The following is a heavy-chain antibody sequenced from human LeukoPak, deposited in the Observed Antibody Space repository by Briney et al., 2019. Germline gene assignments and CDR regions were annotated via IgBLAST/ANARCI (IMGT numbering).Heavy chain of an antibody. CDR3: ARDMGLEQVLDY. CDR2: ISAYNGNT. J-gene: IGHJ4*02. V-gene: IGHV1-18*01. D-gene: IGHD1/OR15-1a*01. CDR1: GYTFTSYG. Sequence: ASVKVSCKASGYTFTSYGISWVRQAPGQGLEWMGWISAYNGNTNYAQKLQGRVTMTTDTSTSTAYMELRSLRAEDTAVYYCARDMGLEQVLDYWGQGTLVTVSS.